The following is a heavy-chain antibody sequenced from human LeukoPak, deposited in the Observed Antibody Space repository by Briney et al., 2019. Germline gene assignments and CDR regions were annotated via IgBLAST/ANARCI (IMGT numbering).Heavy chain of an antibody. Sequence: SETLSLTCTVSGGSISSYYWSWIRQPPGKGLEWIGYIYYSWSTNYNPSLKSRVTISVDTSKNQFSLKLSSVTAADTAVYYCAREPGSGWYFDYWGQGTLVTVSS. CDR1: GGSISSYY. CDR3: AREPGSGWYFDY. J-gene: IGHJ4*02. D-gene: IGHD6-19*01. V-gene: IGHV4-59*01. CDR2: IYYSWST.